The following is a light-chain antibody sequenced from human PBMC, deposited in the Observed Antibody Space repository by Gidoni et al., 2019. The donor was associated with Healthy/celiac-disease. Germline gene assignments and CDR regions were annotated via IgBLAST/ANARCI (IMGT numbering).Light chain of an antibody. Sequence: QSVLTQPPSVSGAPGQTVTISCTGSSSNIGAGYDVHWYQQLPGTAPKLLIYGDSNRPSGVPDRISGSKSGTSASLAISGLQADDEGEYYCQSYDSSLSGSRVFGGGTKLTVL. J-gene: IGLJ3*02. CDR2: GDS. CDR1: SSNIGAGYD. CDR3: QSYDSSLSGSRV. V-gene: IGLV1-40*01.